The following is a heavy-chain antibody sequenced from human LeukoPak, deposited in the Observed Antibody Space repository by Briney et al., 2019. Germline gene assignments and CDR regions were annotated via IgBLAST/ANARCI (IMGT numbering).Heavy chain of an antibody. CDR2: IYTSGST. J-gene: IGHJ6*02. Sequence: KPSETLSLTCTVSGNSISSYYWSWIRQPAGKGLEWIGRIYTSGSTNYNPSLKSRVTISVDTSKNQFSLKLSSVTAADTAVYYCARGYSRPGYYYYYYGMDVWGQGTTVTVSS. V-gene: IGHV4-4*07. CDR3: ARGYSRPGYYYYYYGMDV. CDR1: GNSISSYY. D-gene: IGHD2-15*01.